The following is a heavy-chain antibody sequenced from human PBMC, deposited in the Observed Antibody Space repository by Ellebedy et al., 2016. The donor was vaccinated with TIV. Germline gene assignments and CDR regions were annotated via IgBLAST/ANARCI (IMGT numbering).Heavy chain of an antibody. CDR1: GGSFSDYY. V-gene: IGHV4-34*01. D-gene: IGHD6-19*01. CDR2: INQSGGA. CDR3: AEGRSGWYYFDY. J-gene: IGHJ4*02. Sequence: SETLSLTCAVYGGSFSDYYWTWIRQPPGKGLEWIGEINQSGGATYNPSLKGRVTISVDMSKNQFSLRLTSVTAADTAVYYCAEGRSGWYYFDYWGQGTLVTVSS.